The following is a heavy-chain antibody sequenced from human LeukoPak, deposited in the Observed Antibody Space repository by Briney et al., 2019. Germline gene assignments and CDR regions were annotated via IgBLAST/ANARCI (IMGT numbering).Heavy chain of an antibody. CDR3: ARALRFQPDYYFGVDV. D-gene: IGHD2-2*01. Sequence: GGSLRLSCAASGFTFSSYAMSWVRQAPGQGLEWVSGITGGGGSTFHADSVKGRLTISRDNLKNTLYLQMNGLRAEDTAIYYCARALRFQPDYYFGVDVWGQGTTVTVSS. CDR2: ITGGGGST. J-gene: IGHJ6*02. V-gene: IGHV3-23*01. CDR1: GFTFSSYA.